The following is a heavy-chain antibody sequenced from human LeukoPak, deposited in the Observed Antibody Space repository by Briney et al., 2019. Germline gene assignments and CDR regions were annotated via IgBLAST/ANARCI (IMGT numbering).Heavy chain of an antibody. V-gene: IGHV1-18*01. J-gene: IGHJ4*02. CDR3: ANTIAAREIDY. CDR1: GYTFTSYG. CDR2: ISGYTGNT. D-gene: IGHD6-13*01. Sequence: ASVKVSCKASGYTFTSYGISWVRQAPGQGLEWMGWISGYTGNTNYAQKLQGRVTMTRDTSISTGYMELSRLRSDDTAVYYCANTIAAREIDYWGQGTLVTVSS.